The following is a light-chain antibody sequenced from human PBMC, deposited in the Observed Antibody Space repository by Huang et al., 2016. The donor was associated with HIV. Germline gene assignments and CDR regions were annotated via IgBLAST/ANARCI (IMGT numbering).Light chain of an antibody. J-gene: IGKJ2*01. Sequence: DIQVTQSPSSLSASVGDRVTITCQASQDITDYLNWYQQTPGKAPKLLISDASNFGSGVPSRCSGTRSGTDFTLTITSLQPEDIATYYCQQYDTLPYTFGQGTKLEI. CDR3: QQYDTLPYT. CDR2: DAS. V-gene: IGKV1-33*01. CDR1: QDITDY.